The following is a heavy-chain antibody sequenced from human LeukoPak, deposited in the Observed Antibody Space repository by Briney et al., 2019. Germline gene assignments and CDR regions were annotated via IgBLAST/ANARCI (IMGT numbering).Heavy chain of an antibody. CDR1: GGSVSSGSYY. J-gene: IGHJ5*02. CDR2: IYYSGST. Sequence: SETLSLTCTVSGGSVSSGSYYWSWIRQPPGKGLEWIGYIYYSGSTNYNPSLKSRVTISVDTSKNQFSLKLSSVTAADTAVYYCARGNDWFDPWGQGTLVTVSS. D-gene: IGHD4-11*01. CDR3: ARGNDWFDP. V-gene: IGHV4-61*01.